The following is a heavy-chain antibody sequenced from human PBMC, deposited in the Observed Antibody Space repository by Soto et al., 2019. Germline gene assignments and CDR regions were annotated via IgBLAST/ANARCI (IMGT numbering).Heavy chain of an antibody. D-gene: IGHD5-18*01. CDR2: IYYSGST. CDR3: ARTYTYGGSML. Sequence: QVQLQESGPGLVKPSQTLSLTCTVSGGSISSGVYYWSWIRQHPGKALEWIGYIYYSGSTYYNPSTQGRVTIAVGTSKNQFSLKLSSVTAADTAVYYCARTYTYGGSMLWVQGTMVTVSS. V-gene: IGHV4-31*03. J-gene: IGHJ3*01. CDR1: GGSISSGVYY.